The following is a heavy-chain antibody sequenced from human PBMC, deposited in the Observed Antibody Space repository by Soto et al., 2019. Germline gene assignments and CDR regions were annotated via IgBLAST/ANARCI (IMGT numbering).Heavy chain of an antibody. CDR1: GYSFTSYD. J-gene: IGHJ5*02. Sequence: QVQLAQSGAEVKKPGASVRVSCKAYGYSFTSYDVNWERQASGLGLEWMGWSNRNSGSTGYAQKFQCRVTMTTDTSINTAFMELSSLRPDDTAIYFCTRVSFGVSFRFPCDLWGQGTEVTVSS. D-gene: IGHD2-8*01. V-gene: IGHV1-8*01. CDR3: TRVSFGVSFRFPCDL. CDR2: SNRNSGST.